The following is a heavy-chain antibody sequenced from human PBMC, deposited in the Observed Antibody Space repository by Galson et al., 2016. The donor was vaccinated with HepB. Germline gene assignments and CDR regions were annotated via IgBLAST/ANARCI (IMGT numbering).Heavy chain of an antibody. J-gene: IGHJ6*02. CDR2: ISSSGSTI. CDR1: GITFSDSY. CDR3: ARVMVDYHYWSNKPKHYYSGMDV. Sequence: SLRLSCAASGITFSDSYMTWTRQAPGKGLEWLSYISSSGSTIYYADSVKGRFTISRDNAKSSLYLQMNSLRAEDTAVYYCARVMVDYHYWSNKPKHYYSGMDVWGQGTTVTVSS. D-gene: IGHD3-3*01. V-gene: IGHV3-11*01.